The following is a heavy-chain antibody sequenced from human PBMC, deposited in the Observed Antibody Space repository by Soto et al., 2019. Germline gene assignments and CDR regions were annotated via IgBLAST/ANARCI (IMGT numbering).Heavy chain of an antibody. CDR1: GGSFSGYY. CDR2: INHSGST. J-gene: IGHJ4*02. Sequence: PSETLSLTCAVYGGSFSGYYWSWIRQPPGKGLEWIGEINHSGSTNYNPSLKSRVTISVDTSKNQFSLKLSSVTAADTAVYYCARDGVYCSGGSCYYDWGQGTLVTVSS. CDR3: ARDGVYCSGGSCYYD. V-gene: IGHV4-34*01. D-gene: IGHD2-15*01.